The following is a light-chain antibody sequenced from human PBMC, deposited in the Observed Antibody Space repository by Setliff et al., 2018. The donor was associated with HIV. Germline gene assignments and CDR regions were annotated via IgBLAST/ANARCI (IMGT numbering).Light chain of an antibody. Sequence: QSALTQPRSVSGSPGQSVTISCTGTSSDIGAYDYVSWFQQSPGKAPLLIIYDVTRRPSGVPDRFSGSRSGNTASLTISGLQADDEAYYYGCSYVASQSSYVFGSGTKVTVL. J-gene: IGLJ1*01. V-gene: IGLV2-11*01. CDR1: SSDIGAYDY. CDR2: DVT. CDR3: CSYVASQSSYV.